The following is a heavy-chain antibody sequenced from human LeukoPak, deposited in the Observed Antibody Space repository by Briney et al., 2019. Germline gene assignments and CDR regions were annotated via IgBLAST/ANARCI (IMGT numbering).Heavy chain of an antibody. CDR1: GGSISSGGYS. CDR3: ARGYSSSSKDY. CDR2: IYHSGST. D-gene: IGHD6-6*01. J-gene: IGHJ4*02. Sequence: SETLSLTCAVSGGSISSGGYSWRWIRQPPGKGLEWIGYIYHSGSTYYNPSLKSRVTISVDRSKNQFSLKLSSVTAADTAVYYCARGYSSSSKDYWGQGTLVTVSS. V-gene: IGHV4-30-2*01.